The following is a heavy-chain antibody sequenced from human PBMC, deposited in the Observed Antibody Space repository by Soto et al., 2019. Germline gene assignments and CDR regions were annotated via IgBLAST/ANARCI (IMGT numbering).Heavy chain of an antibody. D-gene: IGHD3-10*01. CDR2: INAGNGNT. J-gene: IGHJ4*02. CDR3: ARRAYGSGSYYNSFDY. Sequence: ASVKVSCKASGYTFTSYAMHWVRQAPGQRLEWMGWINAGNGNTKYSQKFQGRVTITRDTSASTAYMELSSLRSEDTAVYYCARRAYGSGSYYNSFDYWGQGTLVTVSS. V-gene: IGHV1-3*01. CDR1: GYTFTSYA.